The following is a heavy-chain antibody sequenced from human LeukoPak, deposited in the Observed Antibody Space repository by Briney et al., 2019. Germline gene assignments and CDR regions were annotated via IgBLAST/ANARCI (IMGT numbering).Heavy chain of an antibody. V-gene: IGHV3-33*01. Sequence: GGSLRLSCAASGFTFSSYGMHWVRQAPGKGLEWVAVIWYDGSNKYYADSVKSRFTISRDNSKNTLYLQMNSLRAEDTAVYYCARPTLQYSSSSPFDPWGQGTLVTVSS. J-gene: IGHJ5*02. CDR2: IWYDGSNK. CDR1: GFTFSSYG. CDR3: ARPTLQYSSSSPFDP. D-gene: IGHD6-6*01.